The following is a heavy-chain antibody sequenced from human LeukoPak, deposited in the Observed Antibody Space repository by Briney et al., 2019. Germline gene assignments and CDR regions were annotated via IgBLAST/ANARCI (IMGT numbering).Heavy chain of an antibody. V-gene: IGHV3-53*01. CDR3: AREVYYYYYMDV. J-gene: IGHJ6*03. Sequence: PGGSLSLSCAASGFPVSSNYMTWVRQAPGKGLEWVSLIYSGGSTYYADSVKGRFTISRDNSKNSLYLQMNSLRAEDTALYYCAREVYYYYYMDVWGKGTTVTVSS. CDR1: GFPVSSNY. CDR2: IYSGGST.